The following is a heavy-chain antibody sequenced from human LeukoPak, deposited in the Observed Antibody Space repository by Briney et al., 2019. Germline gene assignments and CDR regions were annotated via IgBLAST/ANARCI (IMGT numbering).Heavy chain of an antibody. CDR3: AKRYGDSTGWFFDF. V-gene: IGHV3-23*01. J-gene: IGHJ4*02. D-gene: IGHD6-13*01. Sequence: PGGSLRLSCEGSRYSFDSYAMTWVRQAPGKGLEWVSCINGGGDITYYAESVKGRFTVSRDNSKNTLFLQMNSLRAEDTAVFYCAKRYGDSTGWFFDFWGQGGLVTVSS. CDR1: RYSFDSYA. CDR2: INGGGDIT.